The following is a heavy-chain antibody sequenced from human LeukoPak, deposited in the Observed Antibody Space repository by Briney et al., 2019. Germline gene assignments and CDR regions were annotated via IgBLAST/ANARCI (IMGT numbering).Heavy chain of an antibody. CDR2: ISSSSNYI. Sequence: GGSLRLSCAASGFTFSAYNMNWVRQAPGKGLEWVSCISSSSNYIYYADSVKGRFTISRDNAKNSLFLQMKSLRAEDTAVYYCARDEGVSFDYWGQGILVTVSS. CDR1: GFTFSAYN. CDR3: ARDEGVSFDY. V-gene: IGHV3-21*01. J-gene: IGHJ4*02.